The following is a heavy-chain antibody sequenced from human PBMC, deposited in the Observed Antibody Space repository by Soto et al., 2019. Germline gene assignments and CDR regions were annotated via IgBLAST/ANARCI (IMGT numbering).Heavy chain of an antibody. Sequence: QLQLQQSGSGLLRPSQTLSLTCAVSGGSISSAGYSWTWIRQSPGKGLEWIGYIFHTGSTYYNPSLSSRLTISLDRSKNDFSLNLASVTAADTAIYYCAVGRDWFDPWGQGTLVTVSS. CDR3: AVGRDWFDP. CDR2: IFHTGST. V-gene: IGHV4-30-2*06. CDR1: GGSISSAGYS. J-gene: IGHJ5*02.